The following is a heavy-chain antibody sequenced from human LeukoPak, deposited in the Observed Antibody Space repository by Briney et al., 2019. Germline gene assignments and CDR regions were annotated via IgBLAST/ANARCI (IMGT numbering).Heavy chain of an antibody. CDR3: ARSYGDATFDY. CDR2: IRSDGSDK. Sequence: AGGSLRLSCAASGFHFSNYVMHWVRQAPGKGLEWVAIIRSDGSDKYYADSVKGRFTISRDNSKNTLYLQLNSLRAEDTAVYYCARSYGDATFDYWGQGTLVTVSS. D-gene: IGHD4-17*01. J-gene: IGHJ4*02. V-gene: IGHV3-33*01. CDR1: GFHFSNYV.